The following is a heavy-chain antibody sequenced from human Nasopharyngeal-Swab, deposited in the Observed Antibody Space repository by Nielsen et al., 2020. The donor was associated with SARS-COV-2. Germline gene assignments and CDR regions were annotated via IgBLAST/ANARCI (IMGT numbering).Heavy chain of an antibody. D-gene: IGHD1-26*01. J-gene: IGHJ6*02. CDR2: IYPGDSNT. CDR3: ARPMRPMGHYYFGMDV. CDR1: GFRFTTYL. Sequence: GESLKISCYGSGFRFTTYLIGWVRQMPGKGLEWMGIIYPGDSNTRYSPSLQGQVTISVDKYSSTAYLQWSSLKASDTAIYYCARPMRPMGHYYFGMDVWGQGTTVTVSS. V-gene: IGHV5-51*01.